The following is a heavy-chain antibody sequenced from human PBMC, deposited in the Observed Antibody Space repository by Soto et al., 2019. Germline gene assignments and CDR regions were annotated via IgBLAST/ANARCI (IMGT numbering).Heavy chain of an antibody. V-gene: IGHV3-30-3*01. D-gene: IGHD3-22*01. CDR2: ISYDGSNK. J-gene: IGHJ4*02. CDR1: GFTFSSYA. Sequence: QVQLVESGGGVVQPGRSLRLSCAASGFTFSSYAMHWVRQAPGKGLEWVAVISYDGSNKYYADSVKGRFTISRDNSKNTLYLQMNSLRAEDTAVYYCARDRHDSSGYSSCFDYWGQGTLVPVSS. CDR3: ARDRHDSSGYSSCFDY.